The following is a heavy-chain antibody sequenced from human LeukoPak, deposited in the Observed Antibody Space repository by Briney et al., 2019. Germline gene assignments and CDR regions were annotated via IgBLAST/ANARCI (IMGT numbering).Heavy chain of an antibody. V-gene: IGHV3-7*01. CDR3: ARESYDFWSGYQDY. CDR1: GFTFSSYA. CDR2: IKQDGSEK. D-gene: IGHD3-3*01. J-gene: IGHJ4*02. Sequence: GGSLRLSCAASGFTFSSYAMHWVRQAPGKGLEWVANIKQDGSEKYYVDSVKGRFTISRDNAKNSLYLQMNSLRAEDTAVYYCARESYDFWSGYQDYWGQGTLVTVSS.